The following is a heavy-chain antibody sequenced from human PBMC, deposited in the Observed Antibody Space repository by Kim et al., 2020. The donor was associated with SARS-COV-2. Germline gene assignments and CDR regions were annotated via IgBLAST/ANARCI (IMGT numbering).Heavy chain of an antibody. J-gene: IGHJ3*01. CDR3: AKVKVTLWRGVFDV. CDR2: ISGSGGST. CDR1: GFTLSSYA. V-gene: IGHV3-23*01. Sequence: GGSLRLSCAASGFTLSSYAMSWVRQAPGKGLEWVSGISGSGGSTDYADSVKGRVTISRDNFKNTLYLQMNSLRAEDTAVYYCAKVKVTLWRGVFDVWGQGTMVTVSS. D-gene: IGHD3-3*01.